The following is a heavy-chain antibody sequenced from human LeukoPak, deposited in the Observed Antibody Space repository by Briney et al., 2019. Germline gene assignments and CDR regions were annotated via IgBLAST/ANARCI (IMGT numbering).Heavy chain of an antibody. V-gene: IGHV3-11*01. CDR1: GFTFSDYY. CDR2: ISSSGNTI. CDR3: ARDRDYYYDSSGYYLGY. Sequence: RGSLRLSCAASGFTFSDYYMSWIRQAPGKGLEWVSYISSSGNTIYYVDSVKGRFTISRDNAKKSLYLQMNSLRAEDTAVYYCARDRDYYYDSSGYYLGYWGQGTLVTVSS. D-gene: IGHD3-22*01. J-gene: IGHJ4*02.